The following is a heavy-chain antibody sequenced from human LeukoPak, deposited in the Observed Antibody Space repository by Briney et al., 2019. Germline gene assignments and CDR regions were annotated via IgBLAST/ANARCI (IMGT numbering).Heavy chain of an antibody. Sequence: PAASVKVSCKASGGTFSSYAISWVRQAPGQGLEWMGRIIPILGIANYAQKLQGRVTITADKSTSTAYMELSSLRSEDTAVYYCARERDCYNVVFDYWGQGTLVTVSS. CDR3: ARERDCYNVVFDY. D-gene: IGHD5-24*01. CDR1: GGTFSSYA. CDR2: IIPILGIA. J-gene: IGHJ4*02. V-gene: IGHV1-69*10.